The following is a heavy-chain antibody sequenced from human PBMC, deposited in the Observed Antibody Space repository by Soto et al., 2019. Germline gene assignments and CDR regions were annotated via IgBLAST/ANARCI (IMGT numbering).Heavy chain of an antibody. D-gene: IGHD3-16*01. CDR1: GFTFSSYA. Sequence: GGSLRLSCAASGFTFSSYAMRWVRQAPGKGLEWVSSITASSDNTYYADFVKGRFTISRDNSKSTLYLQMNSLRAEDTAVYYCARKTVAGVRRGGFVDFWGQGTLVTVSS. J-gene: IGHJ4*02. V-gene: IGHV3-23*01. CDR3: ARKTVAGVRRGGFVDF. CDR2: ITASSDNT.